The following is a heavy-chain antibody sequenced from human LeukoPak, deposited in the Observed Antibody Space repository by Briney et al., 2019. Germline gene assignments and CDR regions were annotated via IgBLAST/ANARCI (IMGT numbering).Heavy chain of an antibody. J-gene: IGHJ4*02. Sequence: PGGSLRLSCEASGFTFSSYWMHWVRQATGKGLVWVSRINSDGSTKNYAYSVRGRFTISRDNAKNTLYLQMNSLRPEDTAVYYCARATIASYGPRDYWGQGTLVTVSS. CDR1: GFTFSSYW. D-gene: IGHD3-16*01. V-gene: IGHV3-74*01. CDR3: ARATIASYGPRDY. CDR2: INSDGSTK.